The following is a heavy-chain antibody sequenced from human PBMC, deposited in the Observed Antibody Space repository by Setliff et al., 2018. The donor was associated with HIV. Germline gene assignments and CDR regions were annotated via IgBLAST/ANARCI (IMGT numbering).Heavy chain of an antibody. D-gene: IGHD3-9*01. J-gene: IGHJ4*02. CDR2: IYHSGST. CDR3: ARADYDILTGYSGVDY. Sequence: SETLSLTCAVSGYSISSGYYWGWIRQPPGKGLEWIGSIYHSGSTYYNPSLKSRVTISVDTSKNQFSLKLSSVTAADTAVYYCARADYDILTGYSGVDYWGQGTLVTVSS. CDR1: GYSISSGYY. V-gene: IGHV4-38-2*01.